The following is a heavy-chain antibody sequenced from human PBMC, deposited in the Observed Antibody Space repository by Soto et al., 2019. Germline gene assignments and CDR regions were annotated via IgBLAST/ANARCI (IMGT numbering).Heavy chain of an antibody. CDR3: AKAGDYWSGFSPD. CDR2: ISASGGSS. V-gene: IGHV3-23*01. J-gene: IGHJ4*02. D-gene: IGHD3-3*01. Sequence: GGCLRLSCAASGFTFSDYVMSWVRQAPGKGLEWVSGISASGGSSYDVDSVRGRFTISRDNSKNTLFLQMNSLTDEDTAVYYCAKAGDYWSGFSPDWGQGTLVTVSS. CDR1: GFTFSDYV.